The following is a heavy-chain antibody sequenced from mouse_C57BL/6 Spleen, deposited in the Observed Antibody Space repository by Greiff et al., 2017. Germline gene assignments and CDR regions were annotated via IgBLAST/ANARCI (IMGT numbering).Heavy chain of an antibody. J-gene: IGHJ3*01. V-gene: IGHV14-4*01. CDR2: IDPGNGDT. CDR1: GFNIKDDY. Sequence: VQLQQSGAELVRPGASVKLSCTASGFNIKDDYMHWVKQRPEQGLEWIGWIDPGNGDTEYASKFQGKATITADPSSNTAYLQLSSLTSEDTAVYYCTTDGSSYEAWFAYWGQGTLVTVSA. CDR3: TTDGSSYEAWFAY. D-gene: IGHD1-1*01.